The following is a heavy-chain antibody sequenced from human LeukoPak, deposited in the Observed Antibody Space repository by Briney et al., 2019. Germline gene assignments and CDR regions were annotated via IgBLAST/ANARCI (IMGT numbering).Heavy chain of an antibody. CDR3: ARYGSGWNNFDH. V-gene: IGHV3-48*03. D-gene: IGHD6-19*01. J-gene: IGHJ4*02. CDR1: GFTFSSYE. CDR2: ISSSGSTI. Sequence: PGGSLRLSCAASGFTFSSYEMNWVRQAPGKGLEWVSYISSSGSTIYYADSVKGRFTISRDNAKNVLYLQMHSLRGEDTAVYYCARYGSGWNNFDHWGQGTLVTVSS.